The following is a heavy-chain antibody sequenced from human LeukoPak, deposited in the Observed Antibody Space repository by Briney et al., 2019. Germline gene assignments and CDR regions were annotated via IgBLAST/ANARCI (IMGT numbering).Heavy chain of an antibody. Sequence: PGGSLRLSCVASGLTFSPYSMNWVRQAPGKGLEWVSCISGSSSYIYYGDSVKGRFTISRDNAKNSLYLQMNSLRAEDTAVYYCATGAYSSSWYVPYWGQGTLVTVSS. CDR1: GLTFSPYS. J-gene: IGHJ4*02. D-gene: IGHD6-13*01. CDR2: ISGSSSYI. CDR3: ATGAYSSSWYVPY. V-gene: IGHV3-21*01.